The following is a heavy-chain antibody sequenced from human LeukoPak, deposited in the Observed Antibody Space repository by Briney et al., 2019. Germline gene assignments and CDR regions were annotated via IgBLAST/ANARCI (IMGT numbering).Heavy chain of an antibody. J-gene: IGHJ5*02. V-gene: IGHV4-30-4*08. CDR3: ARVPAALNWLDP. CDR1: GGSISSGDYY. Sequence: SATLSLTYTVSGGSISSGDYYWSWIRQPPRKGLGWIGYIYYSGSTYYNPSLKSRVTISVDTSKNQFSLKLSSVTAADTAVYYCARVPAALNWLDPWGQGSLVTVSS. D-gene: IGHD2-2*01. CDR2: IYYSGST.